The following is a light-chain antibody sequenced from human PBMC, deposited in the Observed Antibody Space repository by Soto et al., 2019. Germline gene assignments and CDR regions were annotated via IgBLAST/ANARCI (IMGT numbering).Light chain of an antibody. J-gene: IGKJ1*01. CDR1: QSVSSN. CDR2: GAS. CDR3: QQYGNSPRT. V-gene: IGKV3-15*01. Sequence: EIVMTQSPATLSVSPGERATLSCRASQSVSSNLAWYQQKPGQAPTLLIYGASARASGIPERFSGSGSGTDFTLTISRLEPEDFAVYFCQQYGNSPRTFGQGTKVDIK.